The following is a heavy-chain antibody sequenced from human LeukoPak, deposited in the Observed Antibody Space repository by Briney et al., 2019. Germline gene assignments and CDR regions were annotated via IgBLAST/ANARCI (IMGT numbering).Heavy chain of an antibody. CDR2: IRQDGSEK. CDR3: ARGGTAAGLYFDL. V-gene: IGHV3-7*04. CDR1: GLTLTDYW. Sequence: GGSLRLSCEVSGLTLTDYWMNWVRQAPGKGPEWVASIRQDGSEKTYVDSVKGRFTISRDNTQNSLSLQLNGLRAEDTAVYYCARGGTAAGLYFDLWGQGTLVTVSS. D-gene: IGHD6-13*01. J-gene: IGHJ4*01.